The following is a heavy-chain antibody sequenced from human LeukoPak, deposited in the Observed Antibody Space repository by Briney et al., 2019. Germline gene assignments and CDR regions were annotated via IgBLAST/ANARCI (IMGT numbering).Heavy chain of an antibody. Sequence: SETLSLACTVSGGSISSYYWSWIRQPPGKGLEWIGYIYYSGSTNYNPSLKSRVTISVDTSKNQFSLKLSSVTAADTAVYYCAGTEGYYYDSAYYFDYWGQGTLVTVSS. CDR3: AGTEGYYYDSAYYFDY. J-gene: IGHJ4*02. V-gene: IGHV4-59*01. D-gene: IGHD3-22*01. CDR2: IYYSGST. CDR1: GGSISSYY.